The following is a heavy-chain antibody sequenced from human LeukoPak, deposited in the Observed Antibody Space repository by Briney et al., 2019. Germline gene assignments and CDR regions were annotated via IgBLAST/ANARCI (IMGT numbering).Heavy chain of an antibody. CDR2: IIPIFGTA. D-gene: IGHD6-19*01. J-gene: IGHJ4*02. CDR1: GGTFSSYA. Sequence: GASVKVSCKASGGTFSSYAISWVRQAPGQGLEWMGGIIPIFGTANYAQKFQGRVTITADKSTSTAYMELSRLRSDDTAVYYCARFSIAVAVNWGQGTLVTVSS. V-gene: IGHV1-69*06. CDR3: ARFSIAVAVN.